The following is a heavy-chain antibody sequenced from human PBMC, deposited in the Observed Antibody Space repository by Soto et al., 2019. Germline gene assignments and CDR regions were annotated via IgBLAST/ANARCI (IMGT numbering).Heavy chain of an antibody. J-gene: IGHJ6*03. D-gene: IGHD3-10*01. Sequence: SETLSLTCAVYGGSFSGYYWSWIRQPPGKGLEWIGEINHSGSTNYNPSLKSRVTISVDTSKNQFSLKLSSVTAADTAVYYCARVGFGELLYYYYYMDVWGKGTTVTVSS. V-gene: IGHV4-34*01. CDR1: GGSFSGYY. CDR2: INHSGST. CDR3: ARVGFGELLYYYYYMDV.